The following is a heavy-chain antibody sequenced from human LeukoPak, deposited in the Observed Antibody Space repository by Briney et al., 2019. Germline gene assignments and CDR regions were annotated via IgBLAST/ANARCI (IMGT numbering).Heavy chain of an antibody. CDR1: GGSFSNFY. CDR2: VYYSGST. V-gene: IGHV4-59*08. CDR3: ARLDPLGLQIWAGGLDY. D-gene: IGHD5-18*01. J-gene: IGHJ4*02. Sequence: SETLSLTCTVSGGSFSNFYWSWIRQPPGKGLEWIGYVYYSGSTNYNPSLKSRVTISVDTSKNQFSLKLSSVTVADTAVYYCARLDPLGLQIWAGGLDYWGQGTLVTVSS.